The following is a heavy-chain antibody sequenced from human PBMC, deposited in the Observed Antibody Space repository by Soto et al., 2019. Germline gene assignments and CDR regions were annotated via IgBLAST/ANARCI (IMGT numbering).Heavy chain of an antibody. V-gene: IGHV1-2*02. Sequence: QVQLVQSGAEVKKPGASVKVSCKASGYTFTGYYMHWVRQAPGQGLEWMGWINPNSGGTNYAQKCQGRVTMTRDTSISIADMELSRLRSDDTAVYYCAREPPSASGTLSDYWGQGTLVTVSS. CDR2: INPNSGGT. CDR3: AREPPSASGTLSDY. CDR1: GYTFTGYY. D-gene: IGHD1-1*01. J-gene: IGHJ4*02.